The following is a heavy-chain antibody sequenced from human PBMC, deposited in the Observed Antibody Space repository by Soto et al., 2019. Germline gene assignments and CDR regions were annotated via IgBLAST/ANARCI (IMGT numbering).Heavy chain of an antibody. D-gene: IGHD2-8*01. J-gene: IGHJ6*02. Sequence: KSSETLSLTCTVSGGSISSSSYYWGWIRQPPGKGLEWIGSIYYSGSTYYNPSLKSRVTISVDTSKNQFSLKLSSVTAADTVVYYCARHVGSRIVLMVYAPYYYYGMDVWGQGTTVTVSS. CDR2: IYYSGST. CDR3: ARHVGSRIVLMVYAPYYYYGMDV. CDR1: GGSISSSSYY. V-gene: IGHV4-39*01.